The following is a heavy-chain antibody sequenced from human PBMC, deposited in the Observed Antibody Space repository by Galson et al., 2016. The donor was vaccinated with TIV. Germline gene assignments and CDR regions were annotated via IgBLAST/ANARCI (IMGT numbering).Heavy chain of an antibody. CDR2: ISYYGSDK. V-gene: IGHV3-30-3*01. Sequence: SLRLSCAASGFAFSTYAMHWVRQAPGKGLEWVALISYYGSDKYYADSVKGRFTISRDTSKNTLYLQMNNLRAEDTAVYYCARGDYPATVTTYYYYGMDVWGQGTTVTVSS. D-gene: IGHD4-11*01. CDR3: ARGDYPATVTTYYYYGMDV. J-gene: IGHJ6*02. CDR1: GFAFSTYA.